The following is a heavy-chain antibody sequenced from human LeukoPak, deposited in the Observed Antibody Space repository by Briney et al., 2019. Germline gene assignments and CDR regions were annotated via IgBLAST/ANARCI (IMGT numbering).Heavy chain of an antibody. J-gene: IGHJ4*02. CDR2: IIPIFGTA. CDR1: GGTFSSYA. V-gene: IGHV1-69*13. D-gene: IGHD5-24*01. CDR3: ARTSRDGYLHYFDY. Sequence: GASVKVSCKASGGTFSSYAISWVRQAPGQGLEWMGGIIPIFGTANYAQKFQGRVTITADESTSTAYMELSSLRSEDTAVYYCARTSRDGYLHYFDYWGQGTLVTVSS.